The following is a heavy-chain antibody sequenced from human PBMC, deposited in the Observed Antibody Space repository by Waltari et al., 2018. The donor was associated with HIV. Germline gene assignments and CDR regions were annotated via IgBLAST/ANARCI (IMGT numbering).Heavy chain of an antibody. V-gene: IGHV3-49*03. CDR2: IRSKPYGGTR. Sequence: SLRLSCKASGFNFGAYAVTWFRQAPGKGLEWVGFIRSKPYGGTREYAASVKGRFTISRDDSKNIAFLQMDSLKIEDTAVYYCARGVNLRCTGDCYSAYWGQGTLVTVSS. J-gene: IGHJ4*02. CDR3: ARGVNLRCTGDCYSAY. D-gene: IGHD2-21*02. CDR1: GFNFGAYA.